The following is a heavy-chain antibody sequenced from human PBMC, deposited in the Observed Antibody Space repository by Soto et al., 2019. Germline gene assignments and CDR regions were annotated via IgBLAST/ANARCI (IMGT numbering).Heavy chain of an antibody. CDR2: INDSGIT. V-gene: IGHV4-34*01. Sequence: QVQLQQWGAEVLKPSETLSLTCVVNGGSFSGYYWGWIRQSPGKGLEWIGEINDSGITDSNPSLESRVTISVDMSKNQFSLNLNSVTAADSAVYHCARGRSSVPDRRGIGYYGLDVWGQGTTVTVSS. CDR3: ARGRSSVPDRRGIGYYGLDV. J-gene: IGHJ6*02. D-gene: IGHD6-6*01. CDR1: GGSFSGYY.